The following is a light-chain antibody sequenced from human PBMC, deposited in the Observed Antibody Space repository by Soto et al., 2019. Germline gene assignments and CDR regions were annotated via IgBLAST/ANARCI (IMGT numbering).Light chain of an antibody. J-gene: IGKJ1*01. V-gene: IGKV3-20*01. CDR2: GAS. CDR3: QQYGSSHWT. CDR1: QSVSSN. Sequence: EIVMTQSQDPLSVSPGERATLSCRASQSVSSNLAWYQQKPGQAPRLLIYGASTRATGIPDRFSGSGSGTDFTLTISRLEPEDFAVYYCQQYGSSHWTFGQGTKVDI.